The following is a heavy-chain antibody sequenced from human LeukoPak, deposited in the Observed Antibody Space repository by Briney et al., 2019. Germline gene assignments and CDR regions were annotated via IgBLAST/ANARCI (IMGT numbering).Heavy chain of an antibody. CDR1: GGSFSGYY. CDR3: ARESGYDYNYFDY. CDR2: IYYSGST. V-gene: IGHV4-59*12. D-gene: IGHD5-12*01. Sequence: SETLSLTCAVYGGSFSGYYWSWIRQPPGKGLEWIGYIYYSGSTYYNPSLKSRVTISVDTSKNQFSLKLSSVTAAGTAVYYCARESGYDYNYFDYRGQGTLVTVSS. J-gene: IGHJ4*02.